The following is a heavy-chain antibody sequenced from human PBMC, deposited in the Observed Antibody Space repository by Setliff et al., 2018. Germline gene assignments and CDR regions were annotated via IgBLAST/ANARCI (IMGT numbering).Heavy chain of an antibody. CDR2: IYTSGST. V-gene: IGHV4-61*02. Sequence: SETLSLTCTVSGGSISSGSYYWSWIRQPAGKGLERIGRIYTSGSTNYNPSLKSRVTISVDTSKNQFSLRLSSVTAADTAVYYCASMGATRDYWGQGTLVTVSS. CDR1: GGSISSGSYY. CDR3: ASMGATRDY. J-gene: IGHJ4*02. D-gene: IGHD1-26*01.